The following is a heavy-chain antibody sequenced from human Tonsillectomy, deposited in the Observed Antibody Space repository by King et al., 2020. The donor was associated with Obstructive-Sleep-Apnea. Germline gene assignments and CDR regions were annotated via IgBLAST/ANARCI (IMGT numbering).Heavy chain of an antibody. CDR2: IYYSGST. CDR3: ARERDYYDSSGYAFDI. J-gene: IGHJ3*02. D-gene: IGHD3-22*01. V-gene: IGHV4-31*03. Sequence: VQLQESGPGLVKPSQTLSLTCTVSGGSISSGGYYWSWILQHPGKGLAWMGYIYYSGSTYYNPSLKSRVTISVDTSKNQFSLKLSSVTAADTAVYYCARERDYYDSSGYAFDIWGQGTMVTVSS. CDR1: GGSISSGGYY.